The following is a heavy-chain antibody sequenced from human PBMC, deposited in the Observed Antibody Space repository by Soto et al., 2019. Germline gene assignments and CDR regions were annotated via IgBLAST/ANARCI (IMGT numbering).Heavy chain of an antibody. CDR2: IGVGGDT. D-gene: IGHD4-17*01. V-gene: IGHV3-13*01. Sequence: EVQLVESGGGLVQPGGSLRLSCAASGFIFSNYDMHWVRQVTGKGLEWVSSIGVGGDTYYAGSVKGRFTISRKNAKNSFYLQMSSLRAEDTAVYYCARYFGDYSGNWFDPWGQGTLVTVSS. CDR1: GFIFSNYD. J-gene: IGHJ5*02. CDR3: ARYFGDYSGNWFDP.